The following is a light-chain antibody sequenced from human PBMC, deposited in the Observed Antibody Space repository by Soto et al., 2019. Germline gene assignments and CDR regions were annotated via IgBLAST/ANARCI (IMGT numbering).Light chain of an antibody. Sequence: QSALTQPRSVSGSPGQSVTISCTGTSSDVGGYNYVSWYQQHPGKAPKLMIYEVNKRPSGVPDRFSGSTSGNTASLTVSGLQAEDEADYYCSSPAGSINVVFGGGTQLTVL. CDR3: SSPAGSINVV. V-gene: IGLV2-8*01. CDR1: SSDVGGYNY. J-gene: IGLJ2*01. CDR2: EVN.